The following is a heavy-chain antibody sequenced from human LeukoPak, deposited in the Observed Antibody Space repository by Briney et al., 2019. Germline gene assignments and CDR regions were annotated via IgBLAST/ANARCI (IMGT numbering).Heavy chain of an antibody. J-gene: IGHJ4*02. V-gene: IGHV3-48*03. CDR1: GFTFSSYE. D-gene: IGHD4-17*01. Sequence: GGSLRLSCAASGFTFSSYEMNWVRQAPGKGLEWVSCISSSGGTIYYADSVKGRFTISRDNAQNSLYLRMNSLRAEDTAVYYCARRTLYGDYVGYWGQGTLVTVSS. CDR2: ISSSGGTI. CDR3: ARRTLYGDYVGY.